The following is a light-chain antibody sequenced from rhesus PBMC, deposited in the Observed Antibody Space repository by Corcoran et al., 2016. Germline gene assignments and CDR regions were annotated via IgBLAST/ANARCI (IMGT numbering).Light chain of an antibody. V-gene: IGLV2S9*01. J-gene: IGLJ1*01. Sequence: QSALTPPPSVSKSLGQSVTISCTGTSSDIGCYNDVSWYQQHPGTAPRLLIYDVSTRPAGVSDRFSGSKSGNTASLTISGLQAEDEANYDCCSYMSGSTYIFGAGTRLTVL. CDR3: CSYMSGSTYI. CDR1: SSDIGCYND. CDR2: DVS.